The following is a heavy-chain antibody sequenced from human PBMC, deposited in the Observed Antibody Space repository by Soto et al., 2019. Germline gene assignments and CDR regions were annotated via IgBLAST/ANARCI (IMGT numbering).Heavy chain of an antibody. Sequence: QMHIQQWGAGLLKPSETLSLTCAVSGGSFNDFYWNWVRQPPGEGLEWIGEVNHAGGTDYNPSLKSRVHISEDRSKNQLSLRLKSVTVADTATYYCARRGRYGGRSYTGWGQGTLVTVSS. CDR3: ARRGRYGGRSYTG. V-gene: IGHV4-34*01. J-gene: IGHJ4*02. D-gene: IGHD2-15*01. CDR2: VNHAGGT. CDR1: GGSFNDFY.